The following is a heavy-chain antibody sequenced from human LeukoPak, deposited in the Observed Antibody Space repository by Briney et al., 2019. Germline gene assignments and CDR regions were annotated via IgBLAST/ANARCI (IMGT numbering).Heavy chain of an antibody. CDR2: ISYTGST. V-gene: IGHV4-59*08. CDR3: ARLPEFGSGWYFDY. Sequence: SETLSLTCTVSGGSTSIYYWNWIRQPPGKGLEWIGYISYTGSTNYNPSLKNRVSISLDTSKNQFSLKLSSVTAADTAVYYCARLPEFGSGWYFDYWGQGTLVTVSS. D-gene: IGHD6-19*01. J-gene: IGHJ4*02. CDR1: GGSTSIYY.